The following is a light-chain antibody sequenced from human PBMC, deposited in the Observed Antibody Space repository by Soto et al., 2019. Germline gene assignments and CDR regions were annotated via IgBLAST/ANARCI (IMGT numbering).Light chain of an antibody. CDR2: LNSDGSH. CDR1: SGHSSYA. J-gene: IGLJ3*02. CDR3: QTWDSGIQV. Sequence: QPVLTQSSSASASLGASVKLTCTLSSGHSSYAIAWHQQQPEKGPRYLMKLNSDGSHSKGDGIPDRFSGSSSGAERYLTISSLQSDDEADYYCQTWDSGIQVFGGGTQLTVL. V-gene: IGLV4-69*01.